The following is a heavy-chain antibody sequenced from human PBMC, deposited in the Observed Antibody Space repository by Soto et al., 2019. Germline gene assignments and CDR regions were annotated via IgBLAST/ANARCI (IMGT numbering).Heavy chain of an antibody. J-gene: IGHJ3*01. CDR1: VFTFSSYA. CDR2: ISDAAGSA. CDR3: ARPYGGKIGDAPDL. Sequence: GGPLRLACVSSVFTFSSYAMSWVRQVPGKGLEWVSSISDAAGSAYYVDSVKGRFTISRDNSKKTLYLQMNSLRAEDSAVYYCARPYGGKIGDAPDLWGPGTMVTVSS. D-gene: IGHD4-17*01. V-gene: IGHV3-23*01.